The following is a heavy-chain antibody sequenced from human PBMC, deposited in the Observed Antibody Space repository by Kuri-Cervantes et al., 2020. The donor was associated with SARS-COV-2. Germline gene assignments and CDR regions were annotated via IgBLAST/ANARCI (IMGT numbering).Heavy chain of an antibody. Sequence: GESLKISCAASGFTFSNAWMSWVRQAPGEGLEWVGRIKSKTDGGTTDYAAPVKGRFTISRDDSKNTLNLQMNSLKTEYTAVYYCTTERHYYDIFPFDYWGQGTLVTVSS. CDR3: TTERHYYDIFPFDY. V-gene: IGHV3-15*01. CDR2: IKSKTDGGTT. D-gene: IGHD3-9*01. CDR1: GFTFSNAW. J-gene: IGHJ4*02.